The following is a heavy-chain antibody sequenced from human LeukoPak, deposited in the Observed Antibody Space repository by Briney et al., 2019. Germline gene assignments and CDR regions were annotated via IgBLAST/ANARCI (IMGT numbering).Heavy chain of an antibody. D-gene: IGHD5-18*01. CDR2: IYYSGST. Sequence: SETLSLTCTVSGRPISSYYWSWIRQPPGKGLEWIGYIYYSGSTNYNPSLKSRVTISVDTSKNQFSLKLSSVTAADTAVYYCASGYSYGSLDYWGQGTLVTVSS. CDR1: GRPISSYY. V-gene: IGHV4-59*01. CDR3: ASGYSYGSLDY. J-gene: IGHJ4*02.